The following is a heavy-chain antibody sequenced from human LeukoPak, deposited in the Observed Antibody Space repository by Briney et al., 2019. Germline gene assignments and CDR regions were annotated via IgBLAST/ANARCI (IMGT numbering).Heavy chain of an antibody. CDR1: GYTLTELS. J-gene: IGHJ4*02. D-gene: IGHD2-15*01. CDR2: FDPEDGET. CDR3: ATGGYCRGGSCYYFDY. V-gene: IGHV1-24*01. Sequence: GASVKVSCKVSGYTLTELSMHWVRQAPRKGLEWMGGFDPEDGETIYAQKFQGRVTMTEDTSTDTAYMELSSLRSEDTAVYYCATGGYCRGGSCYYFDYWGQGTLVTVSS.